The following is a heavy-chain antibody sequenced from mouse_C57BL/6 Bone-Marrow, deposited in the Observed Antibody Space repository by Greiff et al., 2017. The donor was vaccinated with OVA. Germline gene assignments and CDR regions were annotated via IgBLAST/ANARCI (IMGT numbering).Heavy chain of an antibody. CDR1: GYTFTSYG. J-gene: IGHJ1*03. CDR2: IYPRSGNT. V-gene: IGHV1-81*01. CDR3: ASSVVSLWSFDV. Sequence: VHLVESGAELARPGASVKLSCKASGYTFTSYGISWVKQRTGQGLEWIGEIYPRSGNTYYNEKFKGKATMTADKSSSTAYMELLSLPSSDSSVYFCASSVVSLWSFDVWGTGTTVTVSS. D-gene: IGHD1-1*01.